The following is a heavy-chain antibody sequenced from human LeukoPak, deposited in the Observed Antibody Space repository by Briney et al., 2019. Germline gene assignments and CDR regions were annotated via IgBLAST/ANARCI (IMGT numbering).Heavy chain of an antibody. Sequence: SETLSLTCNVSGGSISSNEYYWGWIRQPPGKGLEWIANMYYSGSTYYNPSLKSRVTISIDTSKNQFSLKLSSVTAADTAVYYCARALGGYDYRKLGYYYYYMDVWGKGTTVTVSS. CDR3: ARALGGYDYRKLGYYYYYMDV. CDR1: GGSISSNEYY. CDR2: MYYSGST. J-gene: IGHJ6*03. V-gene: IGHV4-39*07. D-gene: IGHD5-12*01.